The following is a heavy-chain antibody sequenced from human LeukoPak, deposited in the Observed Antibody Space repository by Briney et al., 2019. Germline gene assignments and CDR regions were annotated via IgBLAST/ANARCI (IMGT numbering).Heavy chain of an antibody. CDR1: GFTFDDYA. CDR3: ARAGIAVAVAFDY. CDR2: ISWDGGST. D-gene: IGHD6-19*01. Sequence: GGSLRLSCAASGFTFDDYAMHWVRQAPGKGLEWVSLISWDGGSTYYADSVKGRFTISRDNSKNSLYLQMNSLRAEDTAVYYCARAGIAVAVAFDYWGQGTLVTVSS. J-gene: IGHJ4*02. V-gene: IGHV3-43D*03.